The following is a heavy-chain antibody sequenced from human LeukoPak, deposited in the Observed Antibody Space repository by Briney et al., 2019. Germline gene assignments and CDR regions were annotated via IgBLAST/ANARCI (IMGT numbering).Heavy chain of an antibody. CDR3: ARRRYHLLSGHDAFDI. Sequence: SVKLSCKAAGGTFSSYAIIWVRQAPGQGLGWMGGIIHIFGTANYAQTLQGRVTITTDESTSTSYMELSSLRSEDTAVYYCARRRYHLLSGHDAFDIWGQGTMVTVSS. D-gene: IGHD2-2*01. CDR2: IIHIFGTA. CDR1: GGTFSSYA. J-gene: IGHJ3*02. V-gene: IGHV1-69*05.